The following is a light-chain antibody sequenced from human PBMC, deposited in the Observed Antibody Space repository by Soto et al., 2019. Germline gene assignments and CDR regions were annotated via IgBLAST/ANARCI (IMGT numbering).Light chain of an antibody. CDR2: NVS. CDR1: QNVNSN. CDR3: QQYNTLNT. V-gene: IGKV3-15*01. J-gene: IGKJ2*01. Sequence: EIAMTQSPATLSVSPGQRATLSCRASQNVNSNVAWYQQKPGHPPSLLMYNVSTRATGFPARFSGSGSGTAFTLTISSLQSEDSAIYYCQQYNTLNTFGQGTKLEIK.